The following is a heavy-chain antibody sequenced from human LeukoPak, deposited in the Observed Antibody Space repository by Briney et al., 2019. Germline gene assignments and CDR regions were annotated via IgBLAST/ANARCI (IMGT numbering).Heavy chain of an antibody. CDR1: GFTFSSYA. Sequence: PGGSLRLSCAASGFTFSSYAMHWVRQAPGKGLEWVAFIRYDGGNKFYADSVKGRFTISRDTSKNTLYLQMNSLRIEDSAMYYCAKAGYCSTTGCPDYYYTDVWGRGATVTVSS. J-gene: IGHJ6*03. D-gene: IGHD2-2*01. V-gene: IGHV3-30*02. CDR2: IRYDGGNK. CDR3: AKAGYCSTTGCPDYYYTDV.